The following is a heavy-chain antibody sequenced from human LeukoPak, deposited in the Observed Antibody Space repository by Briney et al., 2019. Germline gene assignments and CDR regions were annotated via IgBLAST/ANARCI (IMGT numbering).Heavy chain of an antibody. CDR1: KFTFNSYE. J-gene: IGHJ4*02. Sequence: EGSLRLSCAASKFTFNSYEMNWVRQAPGKGLEWVSYISTSGSTIYYADSVKGRFTISGDNAKNSLYLQMNSLRAEDTALYYCARGYYDYVWGSYRYTDFDYWGQGTLVTVSS. D-gene: IGHD3-16*02. V-gene: IGHV3-48*03. CDR3: ARGYYDYVWGSYRYTDFDY. CDR2: ISTSGSTI.